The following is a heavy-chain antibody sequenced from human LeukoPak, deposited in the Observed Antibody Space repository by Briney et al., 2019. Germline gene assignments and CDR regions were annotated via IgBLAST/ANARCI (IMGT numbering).Heavy chain of an antibody. J-gene: IGHJ6*03. CDR2: IYTSGST. Sequence: PSETPSLTCTVSGGSISSGSYYWSWIRQPAGKGLEWIGRIYTSGSTNYNPSLKSRVTISVDTSKNQFSLKLSSVTAADTAVYYCARYRVGDYYYYYMDVWGKGTTVTVPS. CDR1: GGSISSGSYY. CDR3: ARYRVGDYYYYYMDV. V-gene: IGHV4-61*02.